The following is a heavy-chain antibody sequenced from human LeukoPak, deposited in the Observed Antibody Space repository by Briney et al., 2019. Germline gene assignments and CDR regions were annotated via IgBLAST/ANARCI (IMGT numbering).Heavy chain of an antibody. CDR2: IKQDGSEK. D-gene: IGHD6-13*01. Sequence: GGSLRLSCAASGFTFSSYWMSWVRQAPGKGLEWVANIKQDGSEKYYVDSVKVRFTISRDNAKNSLYLQMNSLRAEDTAVYYCARDSSSWYYYYYYGMDVWGKGTTVTVSS. CDR3: ARDSSSWYYYYYYGMDV. CDR1: GFTFSSYW. J-gene: IGHJ6*04. V-gene: IGHV3-7*03.